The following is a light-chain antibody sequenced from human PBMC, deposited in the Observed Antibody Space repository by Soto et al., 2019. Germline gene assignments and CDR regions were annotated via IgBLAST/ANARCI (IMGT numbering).Light chain of an antibody. CDR2: DAS. J-gene: IGKJ2*01. V-gene: IGKV3-15*01. CDR1: QSVSRN. CDR3: QQYEDWTYT. Sequence: EIVMTQSPATLSVSPGERATLSCRASQSVSRNLAWYKQKPGQAPRLLIYDASTRATGSPARFSGSGSGAESTLSISSLQSDDVAVYYCQQYEDWTYTFGPGTKLQIK.